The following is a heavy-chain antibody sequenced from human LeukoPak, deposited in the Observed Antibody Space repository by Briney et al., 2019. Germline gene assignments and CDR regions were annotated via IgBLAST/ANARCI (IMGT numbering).Heavy chain of an antibody. J-gene: IGHJ4*02. CDR2: ISSSSSTI. CDR3: ARETWRSGSYYYFDY. Sequence: PGGSLRLSCAASGFTFSSYSMNWVRQAPGKGLEWVSYISSSSSTIYYADSVKGRFTISRDNAKNSLYLQMNSLRAEDTAVYYCARETWRSGSYYYFDYWGQGTLVTVSS. D-gene: IGHD3-10*01. CDR1: GFTFSSYS. V-gene: IGHV3-48*01.